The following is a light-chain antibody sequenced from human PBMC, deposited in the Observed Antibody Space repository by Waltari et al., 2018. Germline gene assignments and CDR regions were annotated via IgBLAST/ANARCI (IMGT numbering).Light chain of an antibody. J-gene: IGLJ3*02. CDR1: NIGRKS. V-gene: IGLV3-21*04. Sequence: SYVLTQPPSVSVAPGKTARITCGGNNIGRKSVHWYQQKAGQAPVLVIHYDSDRPTGIPERFSGSTSGNTATLTISRVEAGEEADYFCQVWDYVQGVFGGGTKLTVL. CDR3: QVWDYVQGV. CDR2: YDS.